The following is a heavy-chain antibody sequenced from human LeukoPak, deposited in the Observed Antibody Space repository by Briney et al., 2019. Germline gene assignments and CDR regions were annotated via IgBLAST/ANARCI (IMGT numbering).Heavy chain of an antibody. CDR2: INPSGGST. J-gene: IGHJ4*02. V-gene: IGHV1-46*01. Sequence: ASVKVSCKASGYTFTSYPVHWVRQAPGQGLEWMGIINPSGGSTNHAQKFQGRVTMTRDTSTSTVYMGLSSLRSEDTATYFCARGADQEFDFWGQGTLVTVSS. CDR1: GYTFTSYP. CDR3: ARGADQEFDF.